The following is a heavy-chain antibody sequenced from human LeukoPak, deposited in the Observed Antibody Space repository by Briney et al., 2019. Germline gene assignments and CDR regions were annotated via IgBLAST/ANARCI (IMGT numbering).Heavy chain of an antibody. Sequence: ASVTVSCTASGYTFTGYYMHWVRQAPGQGLEWMGWINPNSGGTNFAQKFQGRVTMTRDTSISTTYMDLSSLRSDDTAVYYCARALPSWIQLWFDYWGQGTLVTVSS. CDR2: INPNSGGT. J-gene: IGHJ4*02. CDR3: ARALPSWIQLWFDY. CDR1: GYTFTGYY. V-gene: IGHV1-2*02. D-gene: IGHD5-18*01.